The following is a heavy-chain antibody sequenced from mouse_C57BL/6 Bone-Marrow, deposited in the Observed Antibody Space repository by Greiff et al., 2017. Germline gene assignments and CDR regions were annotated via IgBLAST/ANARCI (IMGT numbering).Heavy chain of an antibody. CDR2: IDPSDSDT. Sequence: QVQLQQPGAELVRPGSSVKLSCKASGYTFTSYWMHWVKQRPIQGLEWIGNIDPSDSDTHYNQKFKDKATLTVDKSSSTAYMQLSSLTSEDSAVYYCAREEFITTVVAYYFDYWGQGTTLTVSS. CDR3: AREEFITTVVAYYFDY. V-gene: IGHV1-52*01. CDR1: GYTFTSYW. J-gene: IGHJ2*01. D-gene: IGHD1-1*01.